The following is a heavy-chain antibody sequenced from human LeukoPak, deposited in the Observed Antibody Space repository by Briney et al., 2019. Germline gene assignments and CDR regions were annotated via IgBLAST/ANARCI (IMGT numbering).Heavy chain of an antibody. Sequence: GGSLRLSCAASGFTFSSYSMNWVRQAPGKGLEWVSSISSSSSYIYYADSVKGRFTISRDNAKNSLYLQMNSLRAEDTAVYYCARYSSYVMACDYWGQGTLVTVSS. D-gene: IGHD5-12*01. CDR3: ARYSSYVMACDY. CDR2: ISSSSSYI. J-gene: IGHJ4*02. V-gene: IGHV3-21*01. CDR1: GFTFSSYS.